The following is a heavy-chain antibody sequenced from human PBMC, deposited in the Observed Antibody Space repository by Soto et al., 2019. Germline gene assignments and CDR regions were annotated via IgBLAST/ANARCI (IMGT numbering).Heavy chain of an antibody. CDR1: GGSISSSSYY. J-gene: IGHJ5*02. CDR2: IYYSGST. V-gene: IGHV4-39*01. Sequence: SETLSLTCTVSGGSISSSSYYWGWIRQPPGKGLEWIGSIYYSGSTYYNPSLKSRVTISVDTSKNQFSLKLSSVTAADTAVYYCARQGYSSSWPIAGPDWFAPWGQGTLVTVSS. CDR3: ARQGYSSSWPIAGPDWFAP. D-gene: IGHD6-13*01.